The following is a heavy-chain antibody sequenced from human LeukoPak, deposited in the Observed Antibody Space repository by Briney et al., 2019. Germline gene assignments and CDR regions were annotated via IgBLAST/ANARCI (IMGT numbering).Heavy chain of an antibody. D-gene: IGHD3-9*01. CDR2: IKQDGSEK. V-gene: IGHV3-7*01. CDR1: GFTFSSYA. CDR3: ANDIHYFQSDY. Sequence: QPGGSLRLSCAASGFTFSSYAMIWVRQAPGKGLEWVASIKQDGSEKQYVGSVRGRFTISRDNAKNVLDLQMNSLTAEDTAVYYCANDIHYFQSDYWGQGTLVTVSS. J-gene: IGHJ4*02.